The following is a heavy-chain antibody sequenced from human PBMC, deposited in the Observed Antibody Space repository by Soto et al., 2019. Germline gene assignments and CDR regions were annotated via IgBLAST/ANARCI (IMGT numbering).Heavy chain of an antibody. CDR1: GYTFTKYG. Sequence: QVQLVQSGAEVKKPGASVKVYCKASGYTFTKYGISWVRQAPGQGLEWMGWISAYNGNTNYAQKLQGRVTMTTATPATTAYMELMSLRTDNTAVYYCARELVGYVDYWGQGALVTVSS. CDR2: ISAYNGNT. J-gene: IGHJ4*02. D-gene: IGHD2-15*01. V-gene: IGHV1-18*01. CDR3: ARELVGYVDY.